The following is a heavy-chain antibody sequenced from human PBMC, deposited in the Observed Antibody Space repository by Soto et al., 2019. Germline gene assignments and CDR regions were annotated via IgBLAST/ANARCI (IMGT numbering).Heavy chain of an antibody. CDR3: ARREIQGPVDC. J-gene: IGHJ4*02. D-gene: IGHD1-26*01. CDR2: IYYSGTT. CDR1: GYFISSSNW. Sequence: QVQLQESGPGLVKPSDTLSLTCGVSGYFISSSNWSGWIRQPPGKGLEWIGYIYYSGTTYNNPSLKRRLIMAVDTSRTQFALKLTSVPAVGTAVYCCARREIQGPVDCWGQGTLVTVSS. V-gene: IGHV4-28*01.